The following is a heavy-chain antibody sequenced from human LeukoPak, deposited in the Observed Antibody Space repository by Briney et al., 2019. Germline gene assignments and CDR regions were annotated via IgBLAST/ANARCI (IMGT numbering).Heavy chain of an antibody. CDR1: GYTFTGYY. CDR3: ARALHYDLWSGYSLYGMDV. V-gene: IGHV1-2*02. CDR2: INPNSGGT. D-gene: IGHD3-3*01. J-gene: IGHJ6*02. Sequence: GASVKVSCKASGYTFTGYYMHWVRQAPGQGLEWMGWINPNSGGTNYAQKFQGRVTMTRDTSISTAYMELSRLRSDDTAVYYCARALHYDLWSGYSLYGMDVWGQGTTVTVSS.